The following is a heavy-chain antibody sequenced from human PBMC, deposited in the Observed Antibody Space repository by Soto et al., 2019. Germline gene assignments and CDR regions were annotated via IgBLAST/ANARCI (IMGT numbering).Heavy chain of an antibody. CDR2: IIPIFGTA. J-gene: IGHJ6*02. Sequence: SVKVSCKASGGTFSSYAISWVRQAPGQGLEWMGGIIPIFGTANCAQKFQGRVTITADESTSTAYMELSSLRSEDTAVYYCARWYCSSTSRYYYYGMDVWGQGTTVTVSS. V-gene: IGHV1-69*13. D-gene: IGHD2-2*01. CDR3: ARWYCSSTSRYYYYGMDV. CDR1: GGTFSSYA.